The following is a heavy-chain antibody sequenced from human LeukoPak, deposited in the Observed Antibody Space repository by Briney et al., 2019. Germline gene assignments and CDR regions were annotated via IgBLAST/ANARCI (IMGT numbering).Heavy chain of an antibody. CDR1: GYTFTSYY. V-gene: IGHV1-46*01. CDR2: INPSGGST. D-gene: IGHD3-10*01. CDR3: ARGLTMVRGVITFDY. J-gene: IGHJ4*02. Sequence: ASVKDSCKASGYTFTSYYMHWVRQAPGQGLEWMGIINPSGGSTSYAQKFQGRVTMTRDTSTSTVYMELSSLRSEDTAVYYCARGLTMVRGVITFDYWGEGTLVTVSS.